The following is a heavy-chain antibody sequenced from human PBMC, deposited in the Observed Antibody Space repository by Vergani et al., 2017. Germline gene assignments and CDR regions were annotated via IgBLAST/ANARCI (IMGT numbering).Heavy chain of an antibody. CDR3: ARVPHTRDRSGYFDY. CDR2: IYTSGST. V-gene: IGHV4-4*07. Sequence: QVQLQESGPGLVKPSETLSLTCTVSGGSISSYYWSWIRQPAGKGLEWIGRIYTSGSTNYNPSLKRRVTISVDTSKNQFSLKLRSVTAADTAVYYCARVPHTRDRSGYFDYWGQGTLVTVSS. J-gene: IGHJ4*02. D-gene: IGHD3-22*01. CDR1: GGSISSYY.